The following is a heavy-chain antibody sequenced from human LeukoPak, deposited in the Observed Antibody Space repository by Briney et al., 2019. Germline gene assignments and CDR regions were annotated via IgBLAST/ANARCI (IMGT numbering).Heavy chain of an antibody. D-gene: IGHD3-10*01. Sequence: PGGSLRLSCEASGFTFSSHSMTWVRQAPGKTLEWISYIGHAGSPAHYADSVRGRFTISRDNARNSLYLQMNSLTVEDTAVYYCASGSGSYRTPYYYMDVWGTGTTVTVSS. CDR3: ASGSGSYRTPYYYMDV. CDR1: GFTFSSHS. CDR2: IGHAGSPA. J-gene: IGHJ6*03. V-gene: IGHV3-48*01.